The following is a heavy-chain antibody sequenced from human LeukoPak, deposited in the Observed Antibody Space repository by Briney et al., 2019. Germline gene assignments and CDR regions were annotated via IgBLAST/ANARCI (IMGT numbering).Heavy chain of an antibody. J-gene: IGHJ4*02. V-gene: IGHV3-23*01. D-gene: IGHD4-17*01. CDR3: AKDLPDYGDYIEGY. CDR2: ISGSGGII. CDR1: GFTFSSFD. Sequence: GGSLRLSCAASGFTFSSFDMSWVRQAPGKGLEWVSTISGSGGIIDYADSVKGRFTFSRDNSRNMVYLQMNSLRAEDTAVYYCAKDLPDYGDYIEGYWGQGTLVTVSS.